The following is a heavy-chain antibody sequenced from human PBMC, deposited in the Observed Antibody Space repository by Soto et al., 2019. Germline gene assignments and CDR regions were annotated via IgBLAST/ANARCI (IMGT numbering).Heavy chain of an antibody. Sequence: GGSLRLSCAASGFTFSDHYMDWVRQPPGKGLEWVGRTRNKANDYTTEYAASVRGRFTISRDDSKNSLYLQMNSLKTEDTAMYYCARRARSGWYEIDNWGQGTQVTVSS. J-gene: IGHJ4*02. CDR2: TRNKANDYTT. CDR3: ARRARSGWYEIDN. V-gene: IGHV3-72*01. D-gene: IGHD6-19*01. CDR1: GFTFSDHY.